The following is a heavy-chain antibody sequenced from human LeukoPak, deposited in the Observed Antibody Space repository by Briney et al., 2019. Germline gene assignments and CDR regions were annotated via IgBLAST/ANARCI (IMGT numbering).Heavy chain of an antibody. Sequence: SETLSLTCAVSGGSFSGYYWSWVRQPPGKGLEWIGEINHSGSTNYNPSLKSRVTISVDTSKNHFSLKLSSVTAADTAVYYCTRHVHNYGIDYWGQGTLVTVSS. V-gene: IGHV4-34*01. J-gene: IGHJ4*02. CDR1: GGSFSGYY. CDR2: INHSGST. CDR3: TRHVHNYGIDY. D-gene: IGHD5-18*01.